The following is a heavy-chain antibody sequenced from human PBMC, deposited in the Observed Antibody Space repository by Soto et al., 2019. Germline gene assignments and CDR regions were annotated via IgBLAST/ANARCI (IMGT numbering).Heavy chain of an antibody. Sequence: KPSETLSLTCAVSGGSISSGGYSWSWIRQPPGKGLEWIGYIYHSGSTYYNPSLKSRVTISVDRSKNQFSLKLSSVTAADTAVYYCARVGSSSWYYFDYWGQGTLVTVSS. D-gene: IGHD6-13*01. J-gene: IGHJ4*02. CDR2: IYHSGST. CDR3: ARVGSSSWYYFDY. V-gene: IGHV4-30-2*01. CDR1: GGSISSGGYS.